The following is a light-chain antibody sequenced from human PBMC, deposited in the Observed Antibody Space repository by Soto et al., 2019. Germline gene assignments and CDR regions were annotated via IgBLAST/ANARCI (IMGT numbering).Light chain of an antibody. J-gene: IGKJ3*01. CDR2: SAS. CDR1: QSISTF. CDR3: QQSYSTPHFT. V-gene: IGKV1-39*01. Sequence: DIKMTQSPSSLSASIGDRVTMTCRASQSISTFLNWYRQRPGKAPELLIYSASILQTGVPARFSGSATGTDFTPIISSLHLEDVETYFCQQSYSTPHFTFGPGTKVDLK.